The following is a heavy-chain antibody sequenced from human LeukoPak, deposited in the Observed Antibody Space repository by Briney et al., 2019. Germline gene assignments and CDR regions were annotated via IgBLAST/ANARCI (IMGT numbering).Heavy chain of an antibody. J-gene: IGHJ4*02. Sequence: ASVKVSCKASGYTFTSYDINWVRQATGQGLEWLGRMNPNSGDTDFAQKFQGRLTMTRSTSISTAYMELSSLRSEDTAVYYCARDKDMAVPGYWGQGTLVTVSS. D-gene: IGHD6-19*01. CDR2: MNPNSGDT. V-gene: IGHV1-8*01. CDR3: ARDKDMAVPGY. CDR1: GYTFTSYD.